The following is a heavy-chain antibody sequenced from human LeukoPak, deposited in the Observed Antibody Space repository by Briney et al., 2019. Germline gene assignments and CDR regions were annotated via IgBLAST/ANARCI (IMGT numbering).Heavy chain of an antibody. CDR1: GGTFSSYA. Sequence: SVKVFCKASGGTFSSYAISWVRQAPGQGLEWMGRIIPIFGTANYAQKFQGRVTITTDESTSTAYMELSSLRSEDTAVYYCARDRPSGGYCSGGSCSFDYWGQGTLVTVSS. CDR3: ARDRPSGGYCSGGSCSFDY. J-gene: IGHJ4*02. CDR2: IIPIFGTA. V-gene: IGHV1-69*05. D-gene: IGHD2-15*01.